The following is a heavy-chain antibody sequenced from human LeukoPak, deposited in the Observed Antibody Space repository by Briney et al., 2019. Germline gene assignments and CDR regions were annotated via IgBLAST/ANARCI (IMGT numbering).Heavy chain of an antibody. CDR2: INPNSGGT. CDR3: ARDHSSGWRHFDY. J-gene: IGHJ4*02. Sequence: ASVKVSCKASGYTFTGYYMHWVRQAPGQGLEWMGWINPNSGGTNYAQKFQGRVTMTRDTSISTAYMELSGLRSDDTAVYYCARDHSSGWRHFDYWGQGTLVTVSS. V-gene: IGHV1-2*02. D-gene: IGHD6-19*01. CDR1: GYTFTGYY.